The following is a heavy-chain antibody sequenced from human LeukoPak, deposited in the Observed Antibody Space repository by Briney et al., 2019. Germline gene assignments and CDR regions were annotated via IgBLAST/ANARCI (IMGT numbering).Heavy chain of an antibody. J-gene: IGHJ4*02. Sequence: GGTLRLSRAASGLTFSTFGMTWVRQAPGKGLEWVSAISGSAVSTFYADSVKGRFTISRDNSKNTLYLQMNSLRAEDTAVYYCAKAAVTVNWGQGTLVTVSS. CDR3: AKAAVTVN. CDR2: ISGSAVST. CDR1: GLTFSTFG. V-gene: IGHV3-23*01. D-gene: IGHD4-23*01.